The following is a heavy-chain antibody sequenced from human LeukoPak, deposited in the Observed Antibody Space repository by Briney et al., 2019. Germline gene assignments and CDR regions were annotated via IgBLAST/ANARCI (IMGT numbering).Heavy chain of an antibody. CDR1: GGSFSGYY. Sequence: SETLSLTCAVYGGSFSGYYWSWIRQPPGKGLEWIGEINHSGSTNYNPSLKSRVTISVDTSKNQFSLKRSSVTAADTAVYYCARAVVPAAIPGYNWFDPWGQGTLVTVSS. D-gene: IGHD2-2*02. CDR3: ARAVVPAAIPGYNWFDP. J-gene: IGHJ5*02. CDR2: INHSGST. V-gene: IGHV4-34*01.